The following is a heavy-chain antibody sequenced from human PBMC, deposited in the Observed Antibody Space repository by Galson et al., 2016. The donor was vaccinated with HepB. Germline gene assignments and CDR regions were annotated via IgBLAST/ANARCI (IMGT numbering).Heavy chain of an antibody. V-gene: IGHV3-30*18. J-gene: IGHJ3*02. CDR1: GFTFSDYG. CDR3: AKEESACGGVIVDAFDI. CDR2: ISYDGINK. Sequence: SLRLSCAASGFTFSDYGMPWVRQAPGKGLEWVADISYDGINKYYADSVKGRFTISRDNSKNTLYLQMNSLRAEDTAVYYCAKEESACGGVIVDAFDIWGQGTMVTVSS. D-gene: IGHD3-16*02.